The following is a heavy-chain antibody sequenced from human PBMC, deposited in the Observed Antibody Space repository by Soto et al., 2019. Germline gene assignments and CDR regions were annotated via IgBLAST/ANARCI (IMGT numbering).Heavy chain of an antibody. CDR2: IYSTNNT. Sequence: EVQLVESGGGLVQAGGSLRLSCAASGFTVSGNYMAWVRQAPGKGLEWVSIIYSTNNTYYADFVKGRFTMSRDNSKNTMWLELNSLRGEDTAVYYCARASIVSTMGGWLDPWGQGARVIVSS. J-gene: IGHJ5*02. V-gene: IGHV3-66*01. CDR1: GFTVSGNY. D-gene: IGHD5-12*01. CDR3: ARASIVSTMGGWLDP.